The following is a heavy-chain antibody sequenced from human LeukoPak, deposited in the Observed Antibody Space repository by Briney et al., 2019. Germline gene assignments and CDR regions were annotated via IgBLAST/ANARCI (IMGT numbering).Heavy chain of an antibody. CDR1: GGSISSSNHY. CDR2: FYYSGST. D-gene: IGHD6-19*01. CDR3: ARGISGWSDDY. Sequence: SETLSLTCTASGGSISSSNHYWGWIRQPPGKGLEWIGSFYYSGSTYYNPSLKSRVTISVHTSKNQFSLKLSSVTAADTAVYYCARGISGWSDDYWGQGTLVTVSS. V-gene: IGHV4-39*07. J-gene: IGHJ4*02.